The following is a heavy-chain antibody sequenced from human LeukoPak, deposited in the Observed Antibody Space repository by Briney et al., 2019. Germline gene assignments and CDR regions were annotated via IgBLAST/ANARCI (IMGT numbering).Heavy chain of an antibody. J-gene: IGHJ4*02. Sequence: PGGSLRLSCAASGFTISSNYMSWVRQTPGKGLEWVSVIYSGGSTYYADSVKGRFTISRDNSKNTLYLQMNSLRAEDTAVYYCARDLSSSSGYWGQGTLVTVSS. CDR2: IYSGGST. CDR1: GFTISSNY. CDR3: ARDLSSSSGY. D-gene: IGHD6-6*01. V-gene: IGHV3-53*01.